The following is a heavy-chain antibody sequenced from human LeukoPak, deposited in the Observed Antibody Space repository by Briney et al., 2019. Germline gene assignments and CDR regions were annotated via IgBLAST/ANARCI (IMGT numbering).Heavy chain of an antibody. CDR3: ARVISSGWQNDDY. CDR2: INPNSGGT. D-gene: IGHD6-19*01. J-gene: IGHJ4*02. CDR1: GYTFTGYY. Sequence: GASVKVSCKASGYTFTGYYMHWVRQAPGQGLEWMGWINPNSGGTNYAQKFQGRVTMTRDTSISTAYMELSRLRSDDTAVYYCARVISSGWQNDDYWGQGTLVTVSS. V-gene: IGHV1-2*02.